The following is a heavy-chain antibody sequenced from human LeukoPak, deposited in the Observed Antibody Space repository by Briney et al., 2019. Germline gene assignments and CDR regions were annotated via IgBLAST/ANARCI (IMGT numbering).Heavy chain of an antibody. CDR2: INPSGGST. Sequence: AXVKVSCKASGYTFTSYYMHWVRQAPGQGLEWMGIINPSGGSTIYAQKFQGRVTMTRDTSTSTVYMELSSLRSEDTAVYYCARRPPSYDSSGYYRDYWGQGTLVTVSS. D-gene: IGHD3-22*01. CDR3: ARRPPSYDSSGYYRDY. V-gene: IGHV1-46*01. CDR1: GYTFTSYY. J-gene: IGHJ4*02.